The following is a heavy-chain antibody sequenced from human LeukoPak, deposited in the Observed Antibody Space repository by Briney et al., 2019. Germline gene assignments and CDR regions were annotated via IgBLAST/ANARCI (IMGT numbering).Heavy chain of an antibody. D-gene: IGHD3/OR15-3a*01. Sequence: GRSLRLSCAAPGFTFSIYGMHWVRQAPGKGLEWVAVIGSDVSNRYYADSVKGRFTISRDNSKNTLYLQMNSLRAEDTAVYYCAKRGTGTYNFDYWGQGTLVTVSS. CDR3: AKRGTGTYNFDY. CDR1: GFTFSIYG. CDR2: IGSDVSNR. J-gene: IGHJ4*02. V-gene: IGHV3-33*06.